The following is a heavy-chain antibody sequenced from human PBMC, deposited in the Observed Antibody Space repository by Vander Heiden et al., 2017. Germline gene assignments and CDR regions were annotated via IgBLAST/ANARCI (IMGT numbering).Heavy chain of an antibody. CDR3: ARVYWDFWSGTTAKRPREIF. Sequence: QVQLVESGGGVVQPGRSLRLSCAASGFTFSSYALRGVRQAPGKGLEWVAVISYDGSNKYYADSVKGRFTISRDNSKNTLYLQMNSLRAEDTAVYYCARVYWDFWSGTTAKRPREIFWGQGTLVTVSS. CDR2: ISYDGSNK. D-gene: IGHD3-3*02. J-gene: IGHJ4*02. V-gene: IGHV3-30*01. CDR1: GFTFSSYA.